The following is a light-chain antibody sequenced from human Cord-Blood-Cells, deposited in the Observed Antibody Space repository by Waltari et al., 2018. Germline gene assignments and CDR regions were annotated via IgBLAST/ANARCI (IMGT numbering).Light chain of an antibody. J-gene: IGKJ2*01. V-gene: IGKV3-15*01. CDR3: QQYNNWPPMYT. CDR1: QSVSSN. Sequence: EIVMTQSPATLSVSPGERATLSCRASQSVSSNLAWYQQKPGQAPRLLIYGASTSATGIPARFSGSESGTEFTLTISSLQSEDFAVYYCQQYNNWPPMYTFGQGTKLEIK. CDR2: GAS.